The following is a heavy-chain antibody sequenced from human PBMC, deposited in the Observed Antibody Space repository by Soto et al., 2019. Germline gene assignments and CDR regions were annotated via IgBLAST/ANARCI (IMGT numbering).Heavy chain of an antibody. CDR2: IYPGDSDT. J-gene: IGHJ6*02. CDR1: GYSFTSYW. D-gene: IGHD3-3*02. V-gene: IGHV5-51*01. CDR3: ARHGSISSPYYYYYGMDV. Sequence: GESLKISCKGSGYSFTSYWIGWVRQMPGKGLEWMGIIYPGDSDTRYSPSFQGQVTISADKSISTAYLQWSSLKASDTAMYYCARHGSISSPYYYYYGMDVWGQGTTVTVSS.